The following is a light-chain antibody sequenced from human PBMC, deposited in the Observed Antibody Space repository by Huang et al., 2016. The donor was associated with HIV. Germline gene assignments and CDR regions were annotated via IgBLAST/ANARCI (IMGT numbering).Light chain of an antibody. J-gene: IGKJ1*01. CDR1: QNITKS. CDR3: QQSFSVPRT. Sequence: DIQMTQSTPSLSASVWDRVTFTCRAEQNITKSLNWYQQKPGKAPKLLIYTVSTFESGVPSRFSGSGSGSRFTLNIGNLQPEDFATYYCQQSFSVPRTFG. V-gene: IGKV1-39*01. CDR2: TVS.